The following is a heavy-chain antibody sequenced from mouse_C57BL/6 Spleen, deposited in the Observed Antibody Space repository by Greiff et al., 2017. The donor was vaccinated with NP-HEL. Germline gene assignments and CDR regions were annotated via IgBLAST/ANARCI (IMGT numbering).Heavy chain of an antibody. V-gene: IGHV3-6*01. J-gene: IGHJ4*01. Sequence: VQLKESGPGLVKPSQSLSLTCSVTGYSITSGYYWNWIRQFPGNKLEWMGYISYDGSNNYNPSLKNRISITRDTSKNQFFLKLNSVTTEDTATYYCARWGVTTKRNYYAMDYWGQGTSVTVSS. D-gene: IGHD2-2*01. CDR1: GYSITSGYY. CDR2: ISYDGSN. CDR3: ARWGVTTKRNYYAMDY.